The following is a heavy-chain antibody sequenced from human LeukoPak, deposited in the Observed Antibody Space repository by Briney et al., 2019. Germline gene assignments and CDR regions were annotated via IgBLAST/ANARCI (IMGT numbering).Heavy chain of an antibody. Sequence: GGSLRLSCAASGFSFNNYAMSWVRQAGGKGLEGVSGIGGSGLNRYYAGSVKGRFTISRDNSKNTLYLQMNRLRREDTAVYYCAKDSGYFGWLDYWGQGTQVTVSS. CDR1: GFSFNNYA. CDR2: IGGSGLNR. J-gene: IGHJ4*02. D-gene: IGHD3-9*01. V-gene: IGHV3-23*01. CDR3: AKDSGYFGWLDY.